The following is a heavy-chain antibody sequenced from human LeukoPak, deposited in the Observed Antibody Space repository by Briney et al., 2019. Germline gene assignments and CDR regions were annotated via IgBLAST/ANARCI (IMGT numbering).Heavy chain of an antibody. Sequence: GGSLRLSCAASGFTFSSYWMHWVRQAPGKGLEWVSYISSSGNTIYYADSVKGRFIISRDNAKNSLYLQMNSLRAEDTALYYCAGRGDSSGYNYIDYWGQGTLVTVSS. D-gene: IGHD3-22*01. V-gene: IGHV3-48*04. CDR1: GFTFSSYW. CDR3: AGRGDSSGYNYIDY. J-gene: IGHJ4*02. CDR2: ISSSGNTI.